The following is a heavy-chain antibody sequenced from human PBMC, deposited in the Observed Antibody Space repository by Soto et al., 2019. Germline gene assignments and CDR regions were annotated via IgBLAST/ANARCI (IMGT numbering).Heavy chain of an antibody. D-gene: IGHD6-19*01. V-gene: IGHV4-30-4*01. J-gene: IGHJ4*02. Sequence: QVQLQESGPGLVKPSQTLSLTCTVSGGSISSGDYYWSWIRQPPGKGLEWIGYIYYSGSTYYNPSLQSRVTRSVDTAKNQFSLKLSSVPAADTAVYYCARVEVGQWLLYYFDYWGQGTLVTVSS. CDR3: ARVEVGQWLLYYFDY. CDR2: IYYSGST. CDR1: GGSISSGDYY.